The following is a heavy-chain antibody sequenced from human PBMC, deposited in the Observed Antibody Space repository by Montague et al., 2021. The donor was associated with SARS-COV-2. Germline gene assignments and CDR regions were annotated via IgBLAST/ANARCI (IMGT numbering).Heavy chain of an antibody. CDR1: GASVRSGNSY. V-gene: IGHV4-61*01. CDR3: ARTGYESVGYYYIYPD. CDR2: ISYSGST. J-gene: IGHJ1*01. D-gene: IGHD3-22*01. Sequence: SETLSLTCTVSGASVRSGNSYWNWIRQPPGKGLEWIGYISYSGSTNYSPSLKSRVTISVDTSKNQLSLKVISATAADTAVYYCARTGYESVGYYYIYPDWGQGTLVTVSS.